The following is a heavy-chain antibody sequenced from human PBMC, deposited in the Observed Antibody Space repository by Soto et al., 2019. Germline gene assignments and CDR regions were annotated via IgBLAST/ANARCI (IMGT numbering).Heavy chain of an antibody. CDR1: GFTFTYAW. Sequence: EVQLVESGGGLLKPGGSLRRSCAASGFTFTYAWMDWVRQAPGKGLEWVGRIKSKTDCATTDYAAPVIGRFSISRDDSKNTLYLQMNSLKTEHTGVYYCATVHTTVTFDSWGHGTLVTVSS. CDR2: IKSKTDCATT. D-gene: IGHD4-17*01. V-gene: IGHV3-15*07. CDR3: ATVHTTVTFDS. J-gene: IGHJ4*01.